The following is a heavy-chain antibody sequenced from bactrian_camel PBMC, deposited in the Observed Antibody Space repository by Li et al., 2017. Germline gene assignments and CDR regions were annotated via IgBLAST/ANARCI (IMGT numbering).Heavy chain of an antibody. D-gene: IGHD1*01. CDR1: GSTFSSSY. J-gene: IGHJ4*01. V-gene: IGHV3S1*01. CDR3: AKALGAGDYYTGEYGY. Sequence: HVQLVESGGGLVQPGGSLRLSCAASGSTFSSSYVSWVRQAPGKGLEWVSTFCTGGGRTKSADSVKGRFTMSRDNAKNILYLQMNNLKSEDTALYYCAKALGAGDYYTGEYGYWGRGTQVTVS. CDR2: FCTGGGRT.